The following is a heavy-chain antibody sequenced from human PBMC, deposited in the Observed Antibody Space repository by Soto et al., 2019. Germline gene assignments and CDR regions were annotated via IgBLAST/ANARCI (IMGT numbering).Heavy chain of an antibody. CDR1: GGSISSGDYY. D-gene: IGHD6-13*01. J-gene: IGHJ5*02. V-gene: IGHV4-30-4*01. CDR3: ARILSSSWCYNRFDP. CDR2: IYYSGST. Sequence: QVQLQESGPGLVKPSQTLSLTCTVSGGSISSGDYYWSWIRQPPGKGLEWIGYIYYSGSTYYNPSLKSRVTISVDTSKNQFSLKLSPVTAADTAVYYGARILSSSWCYNRFDPWGQGTLVTVSS.